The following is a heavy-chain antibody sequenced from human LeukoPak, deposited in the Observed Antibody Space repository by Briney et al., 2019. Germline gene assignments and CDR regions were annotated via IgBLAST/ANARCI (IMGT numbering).Heavy chain of an antibody. CDR3: ARLSNPTGSHYYHMDV. D-gene: IGHD4-11*01. CDR2: ISSSGSTI. CDR1: GFTFSDYY. V-gene: IGHV3-11*01. J-gene: IGHJ6*03. Sequence: GGSLRLSCAASGFTFSDYYMSWIRQAPGKGLEWVSYISSSGSTISYADSVKGRFTISRDNAKNSLYLQMNSLRAEDTALYYCARLSNPTGSHYYHMDVWGQGTTVTVSS.